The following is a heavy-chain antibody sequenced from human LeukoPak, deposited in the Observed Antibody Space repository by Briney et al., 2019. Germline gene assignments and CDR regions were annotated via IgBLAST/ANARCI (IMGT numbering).Heavy chain of an antibody. Sequence: GASVKVSCKASGYIFSGFYMHWVRQAPGQGLEWMGWINPNSGGTNYAQKFQGRVTMTRDTSISTAYMELSRLRSDDTAVYYCARDVSGITIFGGLDYWGQGTLVTVSS. V-gene: IGHV1-2*02. D-gene: IGHD3-3*01. J-gene: IGHJ4*02. CDR3: ARDVSGITIFGGLDY. CDR2: INPNSGGT. CDR1: GYIFSGFY.